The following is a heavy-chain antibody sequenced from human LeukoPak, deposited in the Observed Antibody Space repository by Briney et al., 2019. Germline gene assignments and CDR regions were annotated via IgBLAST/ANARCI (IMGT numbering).Heavy chain of an antibody. CDR2: IYSGGST. V-gene: IGHV3-53*01. D-gene: IGHD2-2*01. CDR3: AKSLESTNYYYHMDV. CDR1: GFTVSSNY. Sequence: GGSLRLSCAASGFTVSSNYMSCVRQAPGKGLEWVSVIYSGGSTYYADSVKGRFTISRDNSKNTLYLQTNSLRAEDTAVYYCAKSLESTNYYYHMDVWGKGTTVTISS. J-gene: IGHJ6*03.